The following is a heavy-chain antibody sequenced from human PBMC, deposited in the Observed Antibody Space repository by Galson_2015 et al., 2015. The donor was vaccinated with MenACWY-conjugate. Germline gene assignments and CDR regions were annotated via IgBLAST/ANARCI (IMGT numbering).Heavy chain of an antibody. Sequence: SLRLSCAVSGFPFSTYGMGWVRRAPGKGLEWVSGISGSGESPYYADSAKGRFTISRDNSNNMVYVQMNSLRDDDTAVYYCAKYSGARSLGEWGQGTLVTVSA. V-gene: IGHV3-23*01. CDR1: GFPFSTYG. J-gene: IGHJ4*02. D-gene: IGHD5-12*01. CDR2: ISGSGESP. CDR3: AKYSGARSLGE.